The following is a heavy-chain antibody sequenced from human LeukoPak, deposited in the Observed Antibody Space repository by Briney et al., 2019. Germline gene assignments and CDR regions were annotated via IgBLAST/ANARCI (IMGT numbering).Heavy chain of an antibody. V-gene: IGHV5-51*01. Sequence: GESLKISCKGSGYSFTSYWIGWVRPMPGKGLEWMGIIDPDDSDIRYSPSFQGQVTVSADKSISTAYLQWSSLKASDTAMYYCARRPTYYDILTGHYLYYFDYWGQGTLVTVSS. CDR3: ARRPTYYDILTGHYLYYFDY. CDR1: GYSFTSYW. D-gene: IGHD3-9*01. CDR2: IDPDDSDI. J-gene: IGHJ4*02.